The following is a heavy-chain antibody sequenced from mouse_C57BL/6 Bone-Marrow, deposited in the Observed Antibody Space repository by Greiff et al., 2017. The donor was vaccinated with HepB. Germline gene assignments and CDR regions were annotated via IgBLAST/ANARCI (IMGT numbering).Heavy chain of an antibody. CDR1: GFNIKDDY. V-gene: IGHV14-4*01. Sequence: EVQLQQSGAELVRPGASVKLSCTASGFNIKDDYMHWVKQRPEQGLEWIGWIDPENGDTEYASKFQGKATITADTSSNTAYLQLSSLTSEDTAVYYCRGSSYVSYFDYWGQGTTLTVSS. CDR3: RGSSYVSYFDY. D-gene: IGHD1-1*01. J-gene: IGHJ2*01. CDR2: IDPENGDT.